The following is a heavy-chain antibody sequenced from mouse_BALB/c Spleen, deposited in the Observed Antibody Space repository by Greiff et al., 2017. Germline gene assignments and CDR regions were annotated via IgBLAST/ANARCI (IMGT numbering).Heavy chain of an antibody. V-gene: IGHV2-9*02. CDR2: IWAGGST. Sequence: VMLVESGPGLVAPSQSLSITCTVSGFSLTSYGVHWVRQPPGKGLEWLGVIWAGGSTNYNSALMSRLSISKDNSKSQVFLKMNSLQTDDTAMYYCAREIEGRRGFDYWGQGTTLTVSS. D-gene: IGHD3-3*01. CDR1: GFSLTSYG. J-gene: IGHJ2*01. CDR3: AREIEGRRGFDY.